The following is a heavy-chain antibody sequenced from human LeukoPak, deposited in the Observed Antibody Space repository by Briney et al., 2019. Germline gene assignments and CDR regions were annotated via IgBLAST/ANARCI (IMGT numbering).Heavy chain of an antibody. CDR2: ISSSSSYT. V-gene: IGHV3-11*06. CDR1: GFTFSDYY. D-gene: IGHD4-17*01. J-gene: IGHJ4*02. Sequence: GGSPRLSCAASGFTFSDYYMSWIRQAPGKGLEWVSYISSSSSYTNYADSVKGRSTISRDNAKNSLHLQMNILRAEDTAVYYCARSAPRYTYGPYYFDDWGPGTLVTVSS. CDR3: ARSAPRYTYGPYYFDD.